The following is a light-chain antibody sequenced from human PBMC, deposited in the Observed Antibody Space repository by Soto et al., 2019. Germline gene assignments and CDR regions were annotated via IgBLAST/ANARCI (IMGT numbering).Light chain of an antibody. CDR1: RSNIGNNY. J-gene: IGLJ3*02. CDR3: AAWDDSLSGWV. Sequence: QSLLTQPPSASGTPGQRVTISCSGSRSNIGNNYVCWYQQLPGTAPKLLIYRNNRRPSGVPDRFSGSRSGTSASLAIRGLRSEDEADYYCAAWDDSLSGWVFGGGTKLTVL. CDR2: RNN. V-gene: IGLV1-47*01.